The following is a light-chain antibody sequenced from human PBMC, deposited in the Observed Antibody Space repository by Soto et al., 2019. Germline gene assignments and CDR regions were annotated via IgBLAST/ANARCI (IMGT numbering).Light chain of an antibody. CDR3: QQRSNWPPV. Sequence: ETVLTQSPGTLSSSPGERATLSCRASQSVSSSYLAWYQQKPGQAPRLLIYDASNRATGIPARFSGSGSGTDFTLTISSLEPEDFAVYYCQQRSNWPPVFGPGTKVDIK. CDR2: DAS. CDR1: QSVSSSY. J-gene: IGKJ3*01. V-gene: IGKV3-11*01.